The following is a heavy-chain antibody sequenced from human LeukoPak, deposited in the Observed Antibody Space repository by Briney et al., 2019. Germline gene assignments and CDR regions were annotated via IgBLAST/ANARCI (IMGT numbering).Heavy chain of an antibody. D-gene: IGHD5-18*01. J-gene: IGHJ3*02. Sequence: GGSLRLSCAASGFTFSSYEMNWVRQAPGKGLGWVSYISSSGSTIYYADSVKGRCTISRDNIKYSLYLQMNSLRTEDTALYYCARSTAMVTWGSFDIWGQGTLVTVSS. CDR2: ISSSGSTI. CDR3: ARSTAMVTWGSFDI. V-gene: IGHV3-48*03. CDR1: GFTFSSYE.